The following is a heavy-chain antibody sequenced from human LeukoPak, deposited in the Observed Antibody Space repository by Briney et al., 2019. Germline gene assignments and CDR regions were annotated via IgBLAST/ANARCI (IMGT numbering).Heavy chain of an antibody. D-gene: IGHD3-10*01. CDR2: IYHSGST. CDR1: GYSISSGYY. CDR3: ATRESLLWFGELSRYYYMDV. J-gene: IGHJ6*03. Sequence: PSETLSLTCAVSGYSISSGYYWGWIRQPPGKGLEWIGSIYHSGSTYYNPSLKSRVTISVDTSKNQFSLKLSSVTAADTAAYYCATRESLLWFGELSRYYYMDVWGKGTTVTVSS. V-gene: IGHV4-38-2*01.